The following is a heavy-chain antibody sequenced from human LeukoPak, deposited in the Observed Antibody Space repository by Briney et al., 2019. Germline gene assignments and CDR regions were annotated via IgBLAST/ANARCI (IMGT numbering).Heavy chain of an antibody. J-gene: IGHJ4*02. Sequence: SETLSLTCAVYGGSFSGYYWSWIRKPPGKGLEWIGEINHSGSTNYNPSLKSRVTISVDTSKNQFSLKLSSVTAADTAVYYCARLILWFGELLPDWGQGTLVTVSS. D-gene: IGHD3-10*01. V-gene: IGHV4-34*01. CDR1: GGSFSGYY. CDR2: INHSGST. CDR3: ARLILWFGELLPD.